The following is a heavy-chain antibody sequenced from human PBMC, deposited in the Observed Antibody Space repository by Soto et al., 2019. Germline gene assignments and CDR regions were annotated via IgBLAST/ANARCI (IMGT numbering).Heavy chain of an antibody. CDR3: ARERSVGYCITTTCPKPFYYYAMDV. CDR2: IIPIFGTP. D-gene: IGHD2-2*01. V-gene: IGHV1-69*12. CDR1: GGTFTNYA. Sequence: QVQLVQSGAEVKKPGSSLKVSCKASGGTFTNYAFSWVRQAPGQGPEWMGGIIPIFGTPDYAQKFQGRVISTADESTRTVSMELNSLRSDDTAVYYCARERSVGYCITTTCPKPFYYYAMDVWGQGTTVTVSS. J-gene: IGHJ6*02.